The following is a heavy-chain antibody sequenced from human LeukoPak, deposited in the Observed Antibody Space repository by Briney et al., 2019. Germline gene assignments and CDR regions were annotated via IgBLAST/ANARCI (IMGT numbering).Heavy chain of an antibody. D-gene: IGHD3-16*02. J-gene: IGHJ5*02. CDR1: GYTFTSYY. CDR2: INPSGSST. Sequence: ASVKVSCKASGYTFTSYYMHWVRQAPGQGLEWMGLINPSGSSTLYAQKFQGRVTMTRDMSTTTDYMELSSLRSEDTAVYYCARDNSVGDIAWWFDPWGQGTLVTVSS. CDR3: ARDNSVGDIAWWFDP. V-gene: IGHV1-46*01.